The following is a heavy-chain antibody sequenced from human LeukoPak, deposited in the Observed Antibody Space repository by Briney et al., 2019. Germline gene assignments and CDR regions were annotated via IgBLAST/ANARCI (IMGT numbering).Heavy chain of an antibody. CDR3: ARSTGTRGYSYGWGGPYYFDY. CDR1: GFTFSSYS. D-gene: IGHD5-18*01. CDR2: ISGSSSYI. V-gene: IGHV3-21*01. J-gene: IGHJ4*02. Sequence: SGGSLRLSCAASGFTFSSYSMNWVRQAPGKGLEWVSSISGSSSYIYYADSVKGRFTISRDNAKNSLHLQMSSLRAEDTAVYYCARSTGTRGYSYGWGGPYYFDYWGQGTLVTVSS.